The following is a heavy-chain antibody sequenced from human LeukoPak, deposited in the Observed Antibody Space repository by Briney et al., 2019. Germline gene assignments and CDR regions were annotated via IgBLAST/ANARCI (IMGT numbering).Heavy chain of an antibody. Sequence: RXSCXXSGFIXXDYAMHWVRQAPGKGLEWVGVISYDGSKTWYADSVRGRFTISRDSPRNTLYLQMNSLRAEDTAVYYCAKDSAQYYDLWSGYYSSYYYGMDVWGQGTTVIVSS. CDR1: GFIXXDYA. J-gene: IGHJ6*02. V-gene: IGHV3-30*18. D-gene: IGHD3-3*01. CDR2: ISYDGSKT. CDR3: AKDSAQYYDLWSGYYSSYYYGMDV.